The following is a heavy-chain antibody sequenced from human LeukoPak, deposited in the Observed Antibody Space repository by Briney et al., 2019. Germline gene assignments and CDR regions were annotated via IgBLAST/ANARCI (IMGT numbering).Heavy chain of an antibody. CDR1: GFTFSSYA. Sequence: GGSLRLSCAASGFTFSSYAMNWVRQAPGKGLEWVSGISGSGGTTYYADSVKGRFSISRDNSKNTLYLQMTSLRAEDTAVYFCAKSHGSYFYGMVVWGQGTTVTVSS. CDR2: ISGSGGTT. D-gene: IGHD3-10*01. V-gene: IGHV3-23*01. CDR3: AKSHGSYFYGMVV. J-gene: IGHJ6*02.